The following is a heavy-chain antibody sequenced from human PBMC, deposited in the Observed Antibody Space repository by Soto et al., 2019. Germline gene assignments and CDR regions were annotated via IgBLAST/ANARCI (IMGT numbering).Heavy chain of an antibody. J-gene: IGHJ5*02. CDR1: VGSSSSYY. D-gene: IGHD3-3*01. Sequence: PSYTLSLTCTVSVGSSSSYYWSWIRQPPGKGLEWIGYIYYSGSTNYNPSLKSRVTISVDTSKNQFSLKLSSVTAADTAVYYCARASRLRFLSRRWFDPWGQGTLVTVSS. CDR2: IYYSGST. V-gene: IGHV4-59*07. CDR3: ARASRLRFLSRRWFDP.